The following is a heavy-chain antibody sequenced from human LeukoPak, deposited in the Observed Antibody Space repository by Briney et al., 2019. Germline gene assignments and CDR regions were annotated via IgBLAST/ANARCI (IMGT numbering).Heavy chain of an antibody. CDR3: ARDAGTFDWSGGYFDC. V-gene: IGHV3-7*04. J-gene: IGHJ4*02. CDR1: GFIFSSYA. D-gene: IGHD3-9*01. Sequence: PGGSLRLSCAASGFIFSSYAMSWVRQAPGKGLEWVANIKRDGSETHYVDSVKGRFTISRDNAKNSLYLQMKSLRAEDTAVYYCARDAGTFDWSGGYFDCWGQGTLVTVSS. CDR2: IKRDGSET.